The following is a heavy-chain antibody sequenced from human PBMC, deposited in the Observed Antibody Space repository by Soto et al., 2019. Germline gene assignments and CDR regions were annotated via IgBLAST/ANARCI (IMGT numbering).Heavy chain of an antibody. Sequence: QLQLQESGPRLVKPSETLSLTCTVSGASISNRNYYWGWIRQPPGKGLEWIGSVYYSGTTYYNPSRKSRVTISGDTSKNQFSRRLTSVTAADTAVYHCARHDSTSWYVDYWGQGTLVTVSS. CDR3: ARHDSTSWYVDY. J-gene: IGHJ4*02. V-gene: IGHV4-39*01. CDR2: VYYSGTT. CDR1: GASISNRNYY. D-gene: IGHD2-2*01.